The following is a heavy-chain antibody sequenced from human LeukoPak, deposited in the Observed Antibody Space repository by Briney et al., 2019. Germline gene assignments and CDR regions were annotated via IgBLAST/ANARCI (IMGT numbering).Heavy chain of an antibody. Sequence: SGTLSLTCGVSGGSISNTNWWTWVRQPPGKGPEWIGEVNLQGSTNYNPSLKSRVAISVDKSENHISLKLTSVTAADTAVYYCARDGDSSSWYSHFDYWGQGTLVTVSS. V-gene: IGHV4-4*02. CDR2: VNLQGST. D-gene: IGHD6-13*01. CDR3: ARDGDSSSWYSHFDY. J-gene: IGHJ4*02. CDR1: GGSISNTNW.